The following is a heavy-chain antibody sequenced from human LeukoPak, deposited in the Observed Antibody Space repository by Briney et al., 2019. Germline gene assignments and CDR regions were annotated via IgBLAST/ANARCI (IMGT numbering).Heavy chain of an antibody. CDR3: ASYSNHVDYFDS. V-gene: IGHV4-59*02. J-gene: IGHJ4*02. CDR2: VYYTGTS. Sequence: SETLSLSCTVSGDSVSRHYWGWIRQPPGKGLEWIAYVYYTGTSNYNPSLKSRVTISIDTSKNQFSLKLISVTAADTAVYYCASYSNHVDYFDSWGQGTLVTVSS. D-gene: IGHD4-11*01. CDR1: GDSVSRHY.